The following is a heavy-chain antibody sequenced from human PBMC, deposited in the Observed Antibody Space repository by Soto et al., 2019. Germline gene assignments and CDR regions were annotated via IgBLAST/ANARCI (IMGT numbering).Heavy chain of an antibody. CDR2: IYWDDDK. V-gene: IGHV2-5*02. CDR1: GFSLSTSGVG. CDR3: ARSTYYDILTGENY. D-gene: IGHD3-9*01. Sequence: QITLKESGPTLVKPTQTLTLTCTFSGFSLSTSGVGVGWIRQPPGKALEWLALIYWDDDKRYSPSLKSRLTITNDTSKNQVVLTMTNMDPVDTATYYCARSTYYDILTGENYWGQGTLVTVSS. J-gene: IGHJ4*02.